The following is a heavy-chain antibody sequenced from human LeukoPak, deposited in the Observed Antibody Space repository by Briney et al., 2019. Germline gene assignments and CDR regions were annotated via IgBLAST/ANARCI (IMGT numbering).Heavy chain of an antibody. J-gene: IGHJ4*02. CDR2: ISGSGGST. V-gene: IGHV3-23*01. CDR3: ARGDGYTSYYFDY. D-gene: IGHD5-24*01. CDR1: GFTFSSYA. Sequence: GGSLRLSCAASGFTFSSYAMSWVRQAPGKGLEWVSAISGSGGSTYYADSVKGRFTISRDNSKNTLWLQMNSLRAEDTAVYYCARGDGYTSYYFDYWGQGTLVTVSS.